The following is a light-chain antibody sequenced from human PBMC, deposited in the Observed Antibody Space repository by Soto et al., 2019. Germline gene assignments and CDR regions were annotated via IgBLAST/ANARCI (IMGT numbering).Light chain of an antibody. CDR3: QEYGSSPPLT. CDR1: QSVSSSY. CDR2: GAS. V-gene: IGKV3-20*01. J-gene: IGKJ4*01. Sequence: EIVLTQSPGTLSLSPGERATLSCRASQSVSSSYLAWYQQKPGQAPRLLIYGASSRATGIPDRFSGSGSGTDFTLTINRLEPEAFAVYYCQEYGSSPPLTFGGGTKVEIK.